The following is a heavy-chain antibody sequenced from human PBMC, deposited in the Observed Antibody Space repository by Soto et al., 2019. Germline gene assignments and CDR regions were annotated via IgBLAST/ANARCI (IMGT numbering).Heavy chain of an antibody. CDR3: ARGWGRIFDY. D-gene: IGHD7-27*01. CDR2: INLGGRS. Sequence: QVQLQQWGAGLLKPSETRSLTCAVYGGSLSGYYWGWIRKPPGKGREWIGEINLGGRSNYTPSLKSRVTISADTSKNQFSLKLSSVTAADTAVYYCARGWGRIFDYWGQGTLVTVSS. CDR1: GGSLSGYY. V-gene: IGHV4-34*01. J-gene: IGHJ4*02.